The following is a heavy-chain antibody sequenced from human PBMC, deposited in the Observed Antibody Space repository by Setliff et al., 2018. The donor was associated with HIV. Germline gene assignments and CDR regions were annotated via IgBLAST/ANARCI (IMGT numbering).Heavy chain of an antibody. CDR2: IYTSGST. CDR3: ATGLQLWGVTVLDAFDI. Sequence: SETLSLTCTVSGGSISSYYWSWIRQPAGKGLEWIGRIYTSGSTTYNPSLKSRVTMSVDTSKNQFSLKLSSVTAADTAVYYCATGLQLWGVTVLDAFDIWGQGTMVTVS. CDR1: GGSISSYY. V-gene: IGHV4-4*07. J-gene: IGHJ3*02. D-gene: IGHD5-18*01.